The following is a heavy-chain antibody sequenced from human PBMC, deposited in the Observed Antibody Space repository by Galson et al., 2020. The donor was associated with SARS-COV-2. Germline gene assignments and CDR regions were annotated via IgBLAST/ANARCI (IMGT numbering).Heavy chain of an antibody. CDR1: GYSISSGYF. CDR3: AACSVIVETPTPLRADY. Sequence: SETLSLTCTVSGYSISSGYFWGWIRQPPGKGLEWIGSIDHGGSTYYNPSLKSRVTISEDTSKNQFSLTLSSVTAADTAVYYCAACSVIVETPTPLRADYWGQGTLVTVSS. CDR2: IDHGGST. J-gene: IGHJ4*02. V-gene: IGHV4-38-2*02. D-gene: IGHD2-15*01.